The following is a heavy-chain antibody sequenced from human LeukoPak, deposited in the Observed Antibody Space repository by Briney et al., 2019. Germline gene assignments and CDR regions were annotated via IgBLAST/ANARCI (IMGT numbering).Heavy chain of an antibody. Sequence: ASVKVSRKASGYTFTNYDISWVRQAPGQGLEWMGWISAYNGNTDYAQKLQGRVTMTTDTSTSTAYMEMRSLRSDDTAVYYCARERKDDYVWGSYRSFIDYWGQGTLVTVSS. CDR1: GYTFTNYD. D-gene: IGHD3-16*02. CDR2: ISAYNGNT. CDR3: ARERKDDYVWGSYRSFIDY. V-gene: IGHV1-18*01. J-gene: IGHJ4*02.